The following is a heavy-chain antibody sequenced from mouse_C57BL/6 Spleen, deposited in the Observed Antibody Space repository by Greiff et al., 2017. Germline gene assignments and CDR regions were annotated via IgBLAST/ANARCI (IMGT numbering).Heavy chain of an antibody. CDR3: ARSDYGNRYWYFDV. CDR1: GYTFTDYY. D-gene: IGHD2-1*01. V-gene: IGHV1-75*01. Sequence: SGPELVKPGASVKISCKASGYTFTDYYINWVKQRPGQGLEWIGWIFPGSGSTYYNEKFKGKATLTVDKSSSTAYMLLSSLTSEDSAVYFCARSDYGNRYWYFDVWGTGTTVTVSS. J-gene: IGHJ1*03. CDR2: IFPGSGST.